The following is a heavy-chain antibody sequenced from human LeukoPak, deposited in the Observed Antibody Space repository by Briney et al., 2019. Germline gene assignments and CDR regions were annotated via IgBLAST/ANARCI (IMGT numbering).Heavy chain of an antibody. J-gene: IGHJ4*02. D-gene: IGHD3-22*01. CDR3: ARDVYYYDSSGYHLFDY. CDR2: IHTSGST. V-gene: IGHV4-4*07. CDR1: GVSISSYY. Sequence: SETLSLTCTVSGVSISSYYWSWIRQPAGKGLEWIGRIHTSGSTNYNPSLKSRVTMSVDTSKNQSSLKLSSVTAADTAVYYCARDVYYYDSSGYHLFDYWGQGTLVTVSS.